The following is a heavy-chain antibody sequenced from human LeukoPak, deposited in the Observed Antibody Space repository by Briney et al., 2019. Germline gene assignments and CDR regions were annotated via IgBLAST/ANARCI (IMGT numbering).Heavy chain of an antibody. CDR3: ARSAGKYYDFWSGLRPGYFDY. Sequence: PSETLSLTCSVSGGSISDYHWNWMRQPPGKGLEWIGYIYYSGSTNYNPSLKSRVTISVDTSKNQFSLKLSSVTAADTAVYYCARSAGKYYDFWSGLRPGYFDYWGQGTLVTVSS. CDR2: IYYSGST. V-gene: IGHV4-59*12. D-gene: IGHD3-3*01. J-gene: IGHJ4*02. CDR1: GGSISDYH.